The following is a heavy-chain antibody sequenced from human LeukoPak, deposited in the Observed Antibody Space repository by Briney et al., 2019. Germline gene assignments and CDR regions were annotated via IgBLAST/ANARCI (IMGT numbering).Heavy chain of an antibody. V-gene: IGHV4-30-4*08. CDR1: GGSISSGDYY. Sequence: SQTLSLTCTVSGGSISSGDYYWSWIRQPPGKGLEWIGYIYYSGSTYYNQSLKSRVTMSVDTSKNQFSLKLSSVTAADTAVYYCASLEMATIVRYWGQGTLVTVSS. J-gene: IGHJ4*02. CDR3: ASLEMATIVRY. D-gene: IGHD5-24*01. CDR2: IYYSGST.